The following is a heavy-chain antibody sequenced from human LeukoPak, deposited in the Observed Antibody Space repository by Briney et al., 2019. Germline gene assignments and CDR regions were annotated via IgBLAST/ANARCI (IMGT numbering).Heavy chain of an antibody. CDR1: GFTFSRYW. J-gene: IGHJ6*04. CDR3: AELGITMIGGV. D-gene: IGHD3-10*02. V-gene: IGHV3-7*01. CDR2: IKQDGSEK. Sequence: GGSLRLSCAASGFTFSRYWMSWVRQAPGKGPEWVANIKQDGSEKYYVDSVRGRFTISRDNARTSLYLQMNSLRAEDTAVYYCAELGITMIGGVWGKGTTVTISS.